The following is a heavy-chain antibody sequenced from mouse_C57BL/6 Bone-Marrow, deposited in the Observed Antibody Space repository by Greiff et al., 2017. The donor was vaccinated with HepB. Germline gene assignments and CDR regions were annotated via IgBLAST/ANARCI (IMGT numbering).Heavy chain of an antibody. V-gene: IGHV5-2*01. D-gene: IGHD2-5*01. CDR3: ARRDSNYVGFDY. Sequence: EVKLMESGGGLVQPGESLKLSCESNEHEFPSHDMSWVRKTPEKRLELVAAINSDGGSTYYPDTMERRFIISRDNTKKTLYLQMSSLRSEDTALYYCARRDSNYVGFDYWGQGTTLTVSS. CDR1: EHEFPSHD. J-gene: IGHJ2*01. CDR2: INSDGGST.